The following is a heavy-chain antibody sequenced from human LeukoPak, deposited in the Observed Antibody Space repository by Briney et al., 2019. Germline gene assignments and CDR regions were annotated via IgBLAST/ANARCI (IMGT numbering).Heavy chain of an antibody. J-gene: IGHJ4*02. CDR3: ARRSGSGYYLFDY. D-gene: IGHD3-22*01. V-gene: IGHV4-39*01. CDR2: ISYSGSM. Sequence: SEPVSLTCTVSGDSISSSSYYWGWIRQPPGKGLEWIGSISYSGSMYYNPSLKSRVTISVDTSKNQFSLKLSSVTAADTAVYYCARRSGSGYYLFDYWGQGTLVTVCS. CDR1: GDSISSSSYY.